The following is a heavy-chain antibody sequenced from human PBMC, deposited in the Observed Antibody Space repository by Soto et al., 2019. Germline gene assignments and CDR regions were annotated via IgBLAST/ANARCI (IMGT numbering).Heavy chain of an antibody. CDR2: IISTGKT. J-gene: IGHJ4*02. Sequence: SETLSLTCTVSGGSVNSENHYWVWIRQPPGKGLEWISSIISTGKTYYNPSLRSRVTISVDTSKNHFSLILSSVTAADTAVYYCARGTRSPGTNWCFDHWGQGTLVTVSS. V-gene: IGHV4-39*02. CDR1: GGSVNSENHY. CDR3: ARGTRSPGTNWCFDH. D-gene: IGHD7-27*01.